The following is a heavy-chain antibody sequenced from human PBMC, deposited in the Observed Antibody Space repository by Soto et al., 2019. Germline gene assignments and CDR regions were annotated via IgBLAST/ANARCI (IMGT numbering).Heavy chain of an antibody. V-gene: IGHV1-18*01. Sequence: ASVKVSCKASGNTVPNYAIHWVRQAPGQRLEWMGWINAYNGNTNYAQKLQGRVTMTTDTSTSTAYMELRSLRSEDTAVYYCARVKGSGYHNWFDPWGQGTLVTVSS. CDR1: GNTVPNYA. D-gene: IGHD3-22*01. J-gene: IGHJ5*02. CDR2: INAYNGNT. CDR3: ARVKGSGYHNWFDP.